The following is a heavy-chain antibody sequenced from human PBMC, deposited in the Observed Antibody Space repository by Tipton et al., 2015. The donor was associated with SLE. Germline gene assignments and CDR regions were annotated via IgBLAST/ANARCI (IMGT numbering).Heavy chain of an antibody. CDR3: ARDSTLVYYYGLDV. CDR2: MYTSGST. V-gene: IGHV4-61*09. D-gene: IGHD2-8*02. CDR1: GGSISSGSHY. Sequence: TLSLTCTVSGGSISSGSHYWSWIRQPAGKGLEWIGDMYTSGSTDYNPSLQNRVTISVDMSKNQFSLKLSSVTAADAAVYYCARDSTLVYYYGLDVWGQGTTVTVSS. J-gene: IGHJ6*02.